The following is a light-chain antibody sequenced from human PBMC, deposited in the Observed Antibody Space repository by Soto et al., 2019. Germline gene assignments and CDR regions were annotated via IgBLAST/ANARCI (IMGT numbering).Light chain of an antibody. J-gene: IGLJ2*01. CDR3: TSYTSISTLHVV. Sequence: QSALTQPASVSGSPGQSITISCTGSSSDIGVFNYVSWYQQTPGNAPKIIIFEVTNRPSGVSNRFSGSKSGNTASLTISGLQAEDEADYYCTSYTSISTLHVVFGGGTKLTVL. CDR2: EVT. V-gene: IGLV2-14*01. CDR1: SSDIGVFNY.